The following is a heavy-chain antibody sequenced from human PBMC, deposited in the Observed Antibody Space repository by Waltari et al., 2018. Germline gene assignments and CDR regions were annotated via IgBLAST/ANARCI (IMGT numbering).Heavy chain of an antibody. CDR2: FDPEDSEI. CDR3: ATYCTNAVCYFAFDF. CDR1: GYTLTQLS. D-gene: IGHD2-8*01. J-gene: IGHJ4*02. Sequence: QVQLVQSGAEVKKPGTSVKVSCKLSGYTLTQLSMHWVRQAPGKGLEWLGGFDPEDSEIIYAKKFQGRVTMTEDTSTDTAYMELRSLRSEDTAVYYCATYCTNAVCYFAFDFWGQGTLVTVSS. V-gene: IGHV1-24*01.